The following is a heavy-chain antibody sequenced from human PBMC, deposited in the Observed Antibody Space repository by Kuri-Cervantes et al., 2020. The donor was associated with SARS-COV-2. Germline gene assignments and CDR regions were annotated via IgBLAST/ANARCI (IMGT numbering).Heavy chain of an antibody. Sequence: ESLKISCAVYGGSFSGYYWSWIRQPPGKGLEWIGEINHSGSTNYNPSLKSRVTISVDTSKNLFSLKLTSVTAADTAVYFCARGVVTIYGFLVLLPAPGWLDPWGQGTLVTVSS. CDR2: INHSGST. D-gene: IGHD3-3*01. V-gene: IGHV4-34*01. CDR1: GGSFSGYY. CDR3: ARGVVTIYGFLVLLPAPGWLDP. J-gene: IGHJ5*02.